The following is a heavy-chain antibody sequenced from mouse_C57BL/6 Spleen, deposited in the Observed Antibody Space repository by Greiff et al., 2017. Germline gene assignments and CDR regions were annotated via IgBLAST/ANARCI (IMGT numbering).Heavy chain of an antibody. CDR2: ISAGGGDT. CDR1: GFTFSSYS. Sequence: EVMLVESGGGLVKPGGSLKLSCAASGFTFSSYSMSWVRQTPEKRLEWVATISAGGGDTYYPDNVKGRFTISRDNAKNNLYLQISHLKSEDPAMYYCARDILAWGQGTSVTVSS. J-gene: IGHJ4*01. CDR3: ARDILA. V-gene: IGHV5-4*01.